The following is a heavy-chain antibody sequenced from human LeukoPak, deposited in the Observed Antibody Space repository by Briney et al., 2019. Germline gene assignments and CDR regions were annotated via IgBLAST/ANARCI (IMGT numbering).Heavy chain of an antibody. CDR2: LSGSGITT. D-gene: IGHD5-24*01. CDR1: GFTFSNSA. J-gene: IGHJ4*02. CDR3: AKKPATIKFPFDI. V-gene: IGHV3-23*01. Sequence: GGSLRLSCAASGFTFSNSAMSWVRQAPGKGLEWVSTLSGSGITTYYADSVKGRFTISRDNSKNTLYLQMNSLRAEDTAVYYCAKKPATIKFPFDIWGQGTLVTVSP.